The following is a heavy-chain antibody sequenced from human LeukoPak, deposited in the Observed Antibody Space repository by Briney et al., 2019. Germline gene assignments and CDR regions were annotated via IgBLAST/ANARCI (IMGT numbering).Heavy chain of an antibody. CDR2: ISSSSSYI. J-gene: IGHJ6*03. CDR1: GFTFSSYS. V-gene: IGHV3-21*04. Sequence: PGGSLRLSCAASGFTFSSYSMNWVRQAPGKGLEWVSSISSSSSYIYYADSVKGRFTISRDNAKNSLYLQMNSLRAEDTALYYCARVSHYYDSSGYYPYYYYYMDVWGKGTTVTVSS. CDR3: ARVSHYYDSSGYYPYYYYYMDV. D-gene: IGHD3-22*01.